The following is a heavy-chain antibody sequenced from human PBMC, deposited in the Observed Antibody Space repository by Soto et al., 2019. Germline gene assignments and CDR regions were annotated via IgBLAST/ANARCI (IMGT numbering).Heavy chain of an antibody. D-gene: IGHD3-22*01. V-gene: IGHV5-51*01. CDR3: ARSYYDSSGYYLYYFDY. J-gene: IGHJ4*02. Sequence: GESLKLSCTGSGYSFTRYWIGWVRQMPGKGLEWMGIIYPGDSDTRYSPSFQGQVTISADKSISTAYLQWSSLKASDTAMYYCARSYYDSSGYYLYYFDYWGQGTLVTVSS. CDR2: IYPGDSDT. CDR1: GYSFTRYW.